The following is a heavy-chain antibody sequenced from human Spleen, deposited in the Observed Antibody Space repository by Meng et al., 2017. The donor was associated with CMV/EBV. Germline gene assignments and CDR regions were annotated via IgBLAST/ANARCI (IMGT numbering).Heavy chain of an antibody. Sequence: GESLKISCAASGFTFSGSAMHWVRQASGKGLEWVGRIRSKANSYATAYAASVKGRFTISRDNSKNTLYLQMNSLRAEDTAVYYCAKDEIAAAGSGLWDYWGQGTLVTVSS. V-gene: IGHV3-73*01. CDR2: IRSKANSYAT. D-gene: IGHD6-13*01. CDR3: AKDEIAAAGSGLWDY. J-gene: IGHJ4*02. CDR1: GFTFSGSA.